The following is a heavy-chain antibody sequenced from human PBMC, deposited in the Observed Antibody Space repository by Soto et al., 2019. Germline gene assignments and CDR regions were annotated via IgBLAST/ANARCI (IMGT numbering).Heavy chain of an antibody. CDR3: ARHQPLSRSGYDYSPRREYYYGMDI. Sequence: SETLSLTCTVSGGSISSSSYYWGWIRQPPGKGLEWIGSIYYSGSTYYNPSLKSRVTISVDTSKNQFSLRLTSVTAADTAVYYCARHQPLSRSGYDYSPRREYYYGMDIWGQGTAVTVSS. V-gene: IGHV4-39*01. J-gene: IGHJ6*02. D-gene: IGHD5-12*01. CDR1: GGSISSSSYY. CDR2: IYYSGST.